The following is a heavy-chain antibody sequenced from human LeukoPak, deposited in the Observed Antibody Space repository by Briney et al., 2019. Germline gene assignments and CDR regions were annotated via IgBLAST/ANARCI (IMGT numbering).Heavy chain of an antibody. CDR2: IYTSGST. Sequence: SETLSLTCTVSGGSISSYYWSWIRQPAGKGLEWIGRIYTSGSTNYNPSLKSRVTMSVDTSKDQLSLKLSSVTAADTAVYYCARALDSSSSYWFDPWGQGTLVTVSS. J-gene: IGHJ5*02. V-gene: IGHV4-4*07. CDR3: ARALDSSSSYWFDP. CDR1: GGSISSYY. D-gene: IGHD6-6*01.